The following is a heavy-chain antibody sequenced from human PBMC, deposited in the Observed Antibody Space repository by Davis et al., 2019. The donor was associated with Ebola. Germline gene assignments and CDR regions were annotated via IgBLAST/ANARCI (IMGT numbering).Heavy chain of an antibody. Sequence: MPSETLSLTCAVYGGSFSGYYWSWIRQPPGEGLEWIGEINHSGSTNYNPSLKSRVTISVDTSKNQFSLKLSSVTAADTAVYYCARGATVTGPWGQGTLVTVSS. J-gene: IGHJ5*02. CDR3: ARGATVTGP. CDR1: GGSFSGYY. D-gene: IGHD4-17*01. CDR2: INHSGST. V-gene: IGHV4-34*01.